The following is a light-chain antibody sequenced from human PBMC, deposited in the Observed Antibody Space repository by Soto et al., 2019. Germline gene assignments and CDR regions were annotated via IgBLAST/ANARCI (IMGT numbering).Light chain of an antibody. J-gene: IGLJ2*01. CDR2: GNS. Sequence: QSVLTQPPSVSGAPGQTVTISCTGRSSNIGAGYDEHWYQQLQGTAPKLLIYGNSNRPSGVPDRFSGSKSGTSASLAITGLQAEDEADYYCQSYDSSLRGSVVFGGGTKVTVL. V-gene: IGLV1-40*01. CDR3: QSYDSSLRGSVV. CDR1: SSNIGAGYD.